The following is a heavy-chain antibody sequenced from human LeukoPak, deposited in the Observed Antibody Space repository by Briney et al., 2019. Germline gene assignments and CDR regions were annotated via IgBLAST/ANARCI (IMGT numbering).Heavy chain of an antibody. D-gene: IGHD3-10*01. CDR1: GYTFTGYY. CDR3: AREDTRVRGVIITANGDFDY. V-gene: IGHV1-2*06. Sequence: ASVKVSCKAFGYTFTGYYMHWVRQAPGQGLEWMGRINPNSGGTNYAQKFQGRVTMTRDTSISTAYMELSRMRSDDTAVYYCAREDTRVRGVIITANGDFDYWGQGTLVTVSS. CDR2: INPNSGGT. J-gene: IGHJ4*02.